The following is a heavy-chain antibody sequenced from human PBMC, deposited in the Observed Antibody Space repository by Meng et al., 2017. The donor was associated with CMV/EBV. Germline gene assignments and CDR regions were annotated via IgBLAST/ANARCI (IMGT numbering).Heavy chain of an antibody. D-gene: IGHD3-10*01. J-gene: IGHJ6*02. CDR3: ARGIWFGDPGGLDV. V-gene: IGHV1-2*02. CDR1: GYTFTGYY. CDR2: INPNSGGT. Sequence: ASVKVSCKASGYTFTGYYMRWVRQATGQGLEWMGWINPNSGGTNYAQKFQGRVTMTRDTSISTAYMELSRLRSDDTAVYYCARGIWFGDPGGLDVWGQGTTVTVSS.